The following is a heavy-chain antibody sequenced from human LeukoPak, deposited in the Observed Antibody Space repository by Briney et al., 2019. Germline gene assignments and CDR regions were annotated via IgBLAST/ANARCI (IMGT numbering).Heavy chain of an antibody. Sequence: SETLSLTCKVSGGSIGSSGFYWGWFRQPPGKGLEWIGSIYYPRTTHYNPSLESRVTISVDTSKWQVFLTLRSVTATDTAVYYCGRHVSSGWDYFNGLDVWGQGTAVTVSS. V-gene: IGHV4-39*01. D-gene: IGHD6-19*01. CDR3: GRHVSSGWDYFNGLDV. CDR1: GGSIGSSGFY. CDR2: IYYPRTT. J-gene: IGHJ6*02.